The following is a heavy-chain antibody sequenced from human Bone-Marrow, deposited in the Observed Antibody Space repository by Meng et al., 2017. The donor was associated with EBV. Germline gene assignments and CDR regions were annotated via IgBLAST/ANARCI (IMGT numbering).Heavy chain of an antibody. D-gene: IGHD3-10*01. CDR1: GGTFRSDA. Sequence: QVQVVQSGAEVKKXXXXXKXXCRTSGGTFRSDAVSWVRQAPGQGLEWMGGLIPMSDAPHYAQKFQGRVTITADESTSTHYMDLSGLRSDDTALYYCASESGRGFTPDYWGQGTLVTVSS. J-gene: IGHJ4*02. V-gene: IGHV1-69*01. CDR2: LIPMSDAP. CDR3: ASESGRGFTPDY.